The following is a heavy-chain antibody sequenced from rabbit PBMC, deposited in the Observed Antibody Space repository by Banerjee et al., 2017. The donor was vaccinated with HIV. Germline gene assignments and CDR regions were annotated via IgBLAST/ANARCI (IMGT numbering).Heavy chain of an antibody. J-gene: IGHJ4*01. CDR1: GFTLSSYY. CDR2: IDPIFGIT. Sequence: QLKESGGGLVQPGGSLKLSCKASGFTLSSYYMNWVRQAPGKGLEWIGYIDPIFGITYYADWVNGRFTISSHNAQNTLYLHLNSLTAADTATYFCARDGAGGSYFALWGPGTLVTVS. V-gene: IGHV1S7*01. CDR3: ARDGAGGSYFAL. D-gene: IGHD8-1*01.